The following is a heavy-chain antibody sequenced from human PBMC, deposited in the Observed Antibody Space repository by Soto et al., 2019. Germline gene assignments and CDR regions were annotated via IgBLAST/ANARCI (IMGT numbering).Heavy chain of an antibody. D-gene: IGHD3-22*01. CDR2: IIPIFGTA. J-gene: IGHJ5*02. V-gene: IGHV1-69*12. CDR3: AMDAYYYDSSGYLNWFDP. Sequence: QVQLVQSGAEVKKPGSSVKVSCKASGGTFSSYAISWVRQAPGQGLEWMGGIIPIFGTANYAQKFQGRVTITADESTSTAHMELSSLRSEDTAVYYCAMDAYYYDSSGYLNWFDPWGQGTLVTVSS. CDR1: GGTFSSYA.